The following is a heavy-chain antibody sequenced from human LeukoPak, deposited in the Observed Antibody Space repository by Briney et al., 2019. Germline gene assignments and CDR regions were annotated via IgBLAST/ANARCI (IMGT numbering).Heavy chain of an antibody. CDR1: GFTLRFYN. J-gene: IGHJ4*02. CDR2: ISSTSNYI. V-gene: IGHV3-21*01. D-gene: IGHD1-26*01. Sequence: PGGSLRLSCVASGFTLRFYNMHWVRQAPGKGLEWVSLISSTSNYIYYTDSVKGRFTDSRDKAKNSLYLQMSSLRGDDTAIYYCARRRAIVGENTGLDSWGQGTLVTVSS. CDR3: ARRRAIVGENTGLDS.